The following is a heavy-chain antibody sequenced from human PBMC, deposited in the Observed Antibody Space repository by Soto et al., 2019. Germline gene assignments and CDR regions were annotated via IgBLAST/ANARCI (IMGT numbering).Heavy chain of an antibody. Sequence: EVQLVESGGGLVRPGGSLRLSCAASGFTFSYYWMHWVRQAPGKGLVWVSRIHSDGSSTTYADFVKGRFIISRDNARKRVDLQMNSVRGEDTAVYYCARGDRGAFDLWGRGTVVTVSS. V-gene: IGHV3-74*01. CDR2: IHSDGSST. CDR1: GFTFSYYW. J-gene: IGHJ3*01. CDR3: ARGDRGAFDL. D-gene: IGHD1-26*01.